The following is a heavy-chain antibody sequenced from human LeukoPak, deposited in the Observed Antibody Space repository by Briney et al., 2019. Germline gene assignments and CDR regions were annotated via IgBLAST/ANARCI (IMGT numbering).Heavy chain of an antibody. J-gene: IGHJ4*02. CDR3: AKDAYGALDY. V-gene: IGHV3-23*01. D-gene: IGHD4-17*01. CDR2: ISGSGGST. Sequence: PGGSLRLSCAASGFTFSSYAMSWVRQAPGKGLEWVSAISGSGGSTYYADSVKGRFTISRDNSKNTVYLQMNSLRPDDTAIYYCAKDAYGALDYWGQGTLVTVSP. CDR1: GFTFSSYA.